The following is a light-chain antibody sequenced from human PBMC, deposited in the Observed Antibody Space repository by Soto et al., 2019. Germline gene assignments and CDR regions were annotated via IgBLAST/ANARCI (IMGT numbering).Light chain of an antibody. V-gene: IGLV6-57*04. J-gene: IGLJ1*01. CDR3: QSYDSSNQGV. CDR2: EDN. Sequence: NFMLTQPHSVSESPGKTVTISCTRSGGSIASNYVQWYQQRPGSAPTTVIYEDNQRPSGVPDRFSGSIDSSSNSASLTISGLKTEDEADYYCQSYDSSNQGVFGTGTKVTVL. CDR1: GGSIASNY.